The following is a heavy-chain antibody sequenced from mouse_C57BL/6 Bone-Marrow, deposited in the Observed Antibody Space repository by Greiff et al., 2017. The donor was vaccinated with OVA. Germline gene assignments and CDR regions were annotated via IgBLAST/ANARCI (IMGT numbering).Heavy chain of an antibody. D-gene: IGHD1-1*01. CDR3: ARQIITTVVATDFDY. Sequence: EVKVVESGGDLVKPGGSLKLSCAASGFTFSSYGMSWVRQTPDKRLEWVATISSGGSYTYYPDSVKGRFTISRDNAKNTLYLQMSSLKSEDTAMYYCARQIITTVVATDFDYWGQGTTLTVSS. CDR1: GFTFSSYG. V-gene: IGHV5-6*01. CDR2: ISSGGSYT. J-gene: IGHJ2*01.